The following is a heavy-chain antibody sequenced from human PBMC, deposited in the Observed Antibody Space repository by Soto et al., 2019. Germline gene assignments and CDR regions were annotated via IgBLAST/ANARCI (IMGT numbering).Heavy chain of an antibody. CDR3: ARHPQRITIAAN. CDR2: IYHTGST. J-gene: IGHJ4*02. V-gene: IGHV4-59*08. Sequence: ETLSLTCNVSGGSIRTSYWTWIRQPPGKGLEWIGYIYHTGSTHYNPSLRSRVTMSVDTSKNQFSLKLSSVTAADTAVYYCARHPQRITIAANWGQGTLVTVSS. CDR1: GGSIRTSY. D-gene: IGHD3-3*01.